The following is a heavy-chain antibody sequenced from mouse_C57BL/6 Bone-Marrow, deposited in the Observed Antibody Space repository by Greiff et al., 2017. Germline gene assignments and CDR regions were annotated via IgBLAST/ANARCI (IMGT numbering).Heavy chain of an antibody. CDR1: GFTFSSYG. CDR2: ISSGGSYT. D-gene: IGHD4-1*01. Sequence: DVMLVESGGDLVKPGGSLKLSCAASGFTFSSYGMSWVRQTPDKRLEWVATISSGGSYTYYPDSVKGRFTISRDNAKNTLYLQMSSLKSEDTAMYYCARDWDGGDAMDYWGQGTSVTVSS. CDR3: ARDWDGGDAMDY. J-gene: IGHJ4*01. V-gene: IGHV5-6*02.